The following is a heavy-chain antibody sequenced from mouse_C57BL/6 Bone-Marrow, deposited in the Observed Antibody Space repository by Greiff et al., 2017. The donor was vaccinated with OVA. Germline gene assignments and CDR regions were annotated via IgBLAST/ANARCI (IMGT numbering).Heavy chain of an antibody. J-gene: IGHJ2*01. Sequence: QVQLQQSGAELVRPGASVTLSCKASGYTFTDYEMHWVKQTPVHGLEWIGAIDPETGGTDYNQKFKGKAILTADKSSSTAYMELRSLTSEDSAVYYCTRGGIYYDYDVGDFDYWGQGTTLTVSS. D-gene: IGHD2-4*01. V-gene: IGHV1-15*01. CDR2: IDPETGGT. CDR1: GYTFTDYE. CDR3: TRGGIYYDYDVGDFDY.